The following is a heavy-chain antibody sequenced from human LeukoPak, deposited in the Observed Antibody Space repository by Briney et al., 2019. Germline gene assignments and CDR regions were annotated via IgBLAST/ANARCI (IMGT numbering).Heavy chain of an antibody. CDR3: ARGDTPDCSGGSCRIFDY. J-gene: IGHJ4*02. Sequence: SETLSLTCAVSGGSISSGDYYWSWIRQPPGKGLEWIGYIYYSGSTYYNPSLKSRVTISVDTSKNRFSLKLSSVTAADTAVYYCARGDTPDCSGGSCRIFDYWGQGTLVTVS. CDR1: GGSISSGDYY. CDR2: IYYSGST. D-gene: IGHD2-15*01. V-gene: IGHV4-30-4*01.